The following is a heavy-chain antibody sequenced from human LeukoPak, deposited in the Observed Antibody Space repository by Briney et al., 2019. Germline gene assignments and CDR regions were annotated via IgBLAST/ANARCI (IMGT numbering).Heavy chain of an antibody. CDR2: MNPNSGRT. J-gene: IGHJ4*02. CDR1: GYTLTSYD. V-gene: IGHV1-8*01. Sequence: RAASVTVSCKASGYTLTSYDINWVRQATGQGLEWMGWMNPNSGRTGYAQNFQGRITITRNTSISTAYMELSSLRSEDTAVYYCTRETSSRYFDYWGQGTLVTISS. CDR3: TRETSSRYFDY.